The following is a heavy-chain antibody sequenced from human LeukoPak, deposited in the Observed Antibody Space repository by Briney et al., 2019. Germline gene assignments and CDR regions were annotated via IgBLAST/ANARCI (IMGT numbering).Heavy chain of an antibody. J-gene: IGHJ5*02. Sequence: SETLSLACAVYGGSFSGYYWSWIRQPPGKGLEWIGTIYYSGSTYYNPSLMSRVAISVDTSKNQFSLKLTSVTAADMAVYFCARIFRGYSGGGWYKSWFDPWGQGTLVTVSS. CDR2: IYYSGST. V-gene: IGHV4-34*01. D-gene: IGHD2-15*01. CDR3: ARIFRGYSGGGWYKSWFDP. CDR1: GGSFSGYY.